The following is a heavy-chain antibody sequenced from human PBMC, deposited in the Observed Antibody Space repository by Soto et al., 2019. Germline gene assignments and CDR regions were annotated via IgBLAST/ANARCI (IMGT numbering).Heavy chain of an antibody. CDR2: LIPLFGTT. Sequence: QVQLVQSGAEVKKPGSSVKVSCEASGGTFSGHAISWVRQAPGQGPEWMGGLIPLFGTTQHAQNFQDRLTIPADKSTSTADMELTSLRFEDTAIYYWARGPNWGYRFDSWGQGTLVTVSS. CDR1: GGTFSGHA. V-gene: IGHV1-69*06. D-gene: IGHD7-27*01. J-gene: IGHJ4*02. CDR3: ARGPNWGYRFDS.